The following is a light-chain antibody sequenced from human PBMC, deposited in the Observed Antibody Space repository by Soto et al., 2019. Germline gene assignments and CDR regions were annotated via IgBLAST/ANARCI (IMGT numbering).Light chain of an antibody. CDR3: QQYGSSPPYT. Sequence: EVVLTQSPGTLSLSPGERATLSCRASENVSNNYLAWYQQKPGQAPRLLIFGSSDRAAGIPDRFSGSGSGSDFTFTISRLEPEDVAVYYCQQYGSSPPYTFGQGTKVESK. CDR2: GSS. J-gene: IGKJ2*01. V-gene: IGKV3-20*01. CDR1: ENVSNNY.